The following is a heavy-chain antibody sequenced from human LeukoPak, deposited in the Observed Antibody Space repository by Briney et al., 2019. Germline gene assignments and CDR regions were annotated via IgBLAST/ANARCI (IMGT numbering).Heavy chain of an antibody. CDR3: XXVSSIXVXANYWYFDH. D-gene: IGHD1-20*01. CDR1: GFTFSNYE. J-gene: IGHJ2*01. V-gene: IGHV3-48*03. CDR2: TSSSGTSK. Sequence: PGGSLRLSCAASGFTFSNYEMDCVRQAPGKGLEWVSSTSSSGTSKDYADSVKGRFGISRDNAKHSLMLQMNSLRAEDTAFYYXXXVSSIXVXANYWYFDHXGRGTLVTVSS.